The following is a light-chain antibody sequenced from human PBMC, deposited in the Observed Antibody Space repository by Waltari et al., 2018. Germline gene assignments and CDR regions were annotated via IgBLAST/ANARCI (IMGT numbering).Light chain of an antibody. Sequence: QSALTQPPSVSGSPGQSITISCTATSSDVGSYNYVSWFQQHPGKAPKLLIYEVNNRPSGVFSRCFGSKSCNTASLPISGLQAEDEAHYYCSSYTGSSTNTVVFGGGTKLTVL. CDR3: SSYTGSSTNTVV. CDR2: EVN. J-gene: IGLJ2*01. V-gene: IGLV2-14*01. CDR1: SSDVGSYNY.